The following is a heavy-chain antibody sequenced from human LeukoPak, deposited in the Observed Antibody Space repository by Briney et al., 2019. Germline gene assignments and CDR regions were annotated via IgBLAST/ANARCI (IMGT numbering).Heavy chain of an antibody. CDR1: GYTFTGYY. D-gene: IGHD6-13*01. J-gene: IGHJ4*02. V-gene: IGHV1-2*02. CDR2: INPNSGGT. CDR3: ARGYSSSWYVLYYFDY. Sequence: ASVKVSCKASGYTFTGYYMHWVRQAPGQGLEWMGWINPNSGGTSYAQKFQGRVTMTRDTSISTAYMELSRLRSDDTAVYYCARGYSSSWYVLYYFDYWGQGTLVTVSS.